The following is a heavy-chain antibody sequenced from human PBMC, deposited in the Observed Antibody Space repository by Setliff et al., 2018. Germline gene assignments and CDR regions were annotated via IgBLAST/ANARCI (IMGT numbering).Heavy chain of an antibody. CDR1: GFSFRNCW. D-gene: IGHD3-10*02. CDR2: INPGGSEK. Sequence: PGESLKLSCVGTGFSFRNCWASWVRQAPGKGPEWVASINPGGSEKYYVDSVRGRFTISRDNARNSLSLQMNSLRSDDTAVYYCLGAGTCSYWGQGTRVTVS. J-gene: IGHJ4*02. CDR3: LGAGTCSY. V-gene: IGHV3-7*01.